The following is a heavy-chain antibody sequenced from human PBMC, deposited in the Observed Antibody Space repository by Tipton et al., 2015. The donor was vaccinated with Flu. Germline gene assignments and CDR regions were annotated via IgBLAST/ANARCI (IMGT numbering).Heavy chain of an antibody. D-gene: IGHD3-9*01. CDR1: GGSISSYY. Sequence: TLSLTCTVSGGSISSYYWSWIRQPPGKGLEWIGYIYYSGSTNYNPSLKSRVTISVDTSKNQFSLKLSSVTAADTAVYYCARDGLRYFDWLSQSTNFYGMDVWGQGTTVPVSS. CDR2: IYYSGST. V-gene: IGHV4-59*01. CDR3: ARDGLRYFDWLSQSTNFYGMDV. J-gene: IGHJ6*02.